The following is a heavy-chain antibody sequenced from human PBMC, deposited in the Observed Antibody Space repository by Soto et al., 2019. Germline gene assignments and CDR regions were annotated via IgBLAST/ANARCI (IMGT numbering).Heavy chain of an antibody. D-gene: IGHD1-1*01. V-gene: IGHV4-31*03. Sequence: SETLSLTCTVSGGSISSGGYYWSWIRQHPGKGLEWIGYIYYSGSTYYNPSLKSRVTISVDTSKNQFSLKLSSVTAADTAVYYCARVTFWSTTRYGMDVWGQGTTVTVSS. CDR2: IYYSGST. CDR1: GGSISSGGYY. J-gene: IGHJ6*02. CDR3: ARVTFWSTTRYGMDV.